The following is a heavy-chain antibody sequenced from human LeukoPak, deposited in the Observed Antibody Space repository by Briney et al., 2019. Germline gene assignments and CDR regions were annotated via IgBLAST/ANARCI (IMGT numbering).Heavy chain of an antibody. Sequence: GASVKVSCKASGYTFINYGIGWVRQAPGQGLEWMGWITAYNGNTKYAQKFQGRVAMTTDTSTSTAYMELRSLRSDDTAVYYCARGVLDVTYYYYYYMDVWGKGTTVIVSS. V-gene: IGHV1-18*01. CDR1: GYTFINYG. D-gene: IGHD4/OR15-4a*01. CDR3: ARGVLDVTYYYYYYMDV. J-gene: IGHJ6*03. CDR2: ITAYNGNT.